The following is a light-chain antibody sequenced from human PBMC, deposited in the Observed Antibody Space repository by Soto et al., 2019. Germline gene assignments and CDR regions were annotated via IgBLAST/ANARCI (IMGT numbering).Light chain of an antibody. CDR2: GAS. Sequence: EIVLTQSPGTLSLSPGERATLSCRASQSVSSSYLAWYQQKPGQAPRLLIYGASSRATGIPDRFSGSGSGTDFTLTISRLEPEDSAVYFCQHYSSQTFCQGTKVDIK. J-gene: IGKJ1*01. CDR3: QHYSSQT. V-gene: IGKV3-20*01. CDR1: QSVSSSY.